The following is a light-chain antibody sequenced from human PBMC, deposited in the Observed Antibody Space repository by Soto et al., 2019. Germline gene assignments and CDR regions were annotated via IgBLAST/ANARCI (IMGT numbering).Light chain of an antibody. V-gene: IGKV1-5*03. J-gene: IGKJ1*01. CDR1: HTISSW. CDR2: KAS. Sequence: DIQMTQSHSTLSGSVVDRVTITCGASHTISSWLAWYQQKPGKAPKLLIYKASTLKSGVPSRFSGSGSGTEFTLTISSLQPDDFATYYCQHYNSYSEAFGQGTKVDIK. CDR3: QHYNSYSEA.